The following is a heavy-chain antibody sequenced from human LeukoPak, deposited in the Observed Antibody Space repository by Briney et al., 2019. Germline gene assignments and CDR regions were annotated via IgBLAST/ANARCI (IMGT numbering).Heavy chain of an antibody. J-gene: IGHJ6*03. CDR2: TYYSGST. CDR1: GGSISSYY. D-gene: IGHD5-18*01. Sequence: SETLSLTCTVSGGSISSYYWSWIRQPPGKGLEWIGYTYYSGSTNYNPSLKSRISISVDTSKNQFSLKLSSVTAADTAVYYCARTTEGGYTYNYFYYYYMDVWGKGTTVTISS. CDR3: ARTTEGGYTYNYFYYYYMDV. V-gene: IGHV4-59*01.